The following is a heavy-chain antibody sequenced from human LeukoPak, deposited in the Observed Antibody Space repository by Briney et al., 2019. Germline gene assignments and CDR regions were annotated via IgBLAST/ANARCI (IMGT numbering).Heavy chain of an antibody. J-gene: IGHJ5*02. CDR1: GYTFTSYG. CDR2: ISAYNGNT. CDR3: ARTVIVATSASFDP. V-gene: IGHV1-18*01. D-gene: IGHD2-15*01. Sequence: ASVKVSCKASGYTFTSYGISWVRQAPGQGLEWMGWISAYNGNTNYAQKLQGRVTMTTDTSTSTVYMELRSLRFDDTAVYYCARTVIVATSASFDPWGQGTLVTVSP.